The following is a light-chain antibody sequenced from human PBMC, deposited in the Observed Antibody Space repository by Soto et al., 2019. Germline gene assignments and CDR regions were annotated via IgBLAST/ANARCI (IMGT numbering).Light chain of an antibody. J-gene: IGKJ4*01. CDR2: DAS. CDR1: QSVSSY. Sequence: EIVLIQSPATLSLSPGERATLSCRASQSVSSYLAWYQQKPGQAPRLLIYDASNRATGIPARFSGSGSGTDFTLTISSLEPEDFAVYYCQQRSNWPPSVTFGGGTKVEIK. V-gene: IGKV3-11*01. CDR3: QQRSNWPPSVT.